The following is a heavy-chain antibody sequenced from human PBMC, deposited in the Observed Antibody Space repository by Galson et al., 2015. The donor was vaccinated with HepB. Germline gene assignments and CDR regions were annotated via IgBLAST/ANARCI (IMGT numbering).Heavy chain of an antibody. V-gene: IGHV1-46*04. D-gene: IGHD3-22*01. Sequence: SVKVSCKASGYTFTSYYMHWVRQAPGQGLEWMGIINPSGGSTSYAQKLQGRVTMTRDTSTSTVYMELSSLRSEDTAVYYCARAQGDYYDSSGYYYEYWGQGTLVTVSS. CDR1: GYTFTSYY. J-gene: IGHJ4*02. CDR2: INPSGGST. CDR3: ARAQGDYYDSSGYYYEY.